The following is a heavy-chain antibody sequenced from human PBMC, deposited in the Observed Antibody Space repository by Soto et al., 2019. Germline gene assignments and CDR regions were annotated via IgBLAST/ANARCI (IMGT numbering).Heavy chain of an antibody. Sequence: PSETLSLTCAVYGGSFSGYYWSWIRQPPGKGLEWIGEINHSGSTNYNPSLKSRVTISVDTSKNQFSLKLSSVTAADTAVYYCARGGPPYSSGWSRAYYYYGMDVWGQGTTVTVSS. CDR2: INHSGST. CDR1: GGSFSGYY. D-gene: IGHD6-19*01. CDR3: ARGGPPYSSGWSRAYYYYGMDV. V-gene: IGHV4-34*01. J-gene: IGHJ6*02.